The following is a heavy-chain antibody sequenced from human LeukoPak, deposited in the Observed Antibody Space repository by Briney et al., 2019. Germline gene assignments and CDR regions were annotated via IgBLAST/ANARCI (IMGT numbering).Heavy chain of an antibody. D-gene: IGHD3-22*01. J-gene: IGHJ3*02. Sequence: GRSLRLSCAASGFTFSNFAMHWVRQALGKGLEWVAVITYDGSNKYYADSVKGRFTISRDNSKNTLYLQMNSLRAEDTAVYYCARDNSGYPFDAFDSWGQGTMVTVSS. CDR1: GFTFSNFA. CDR3: ARDNSGYPFDAFDS. CDR2: ITYDGSNK. V-gene: IGHV3-30-3*01.